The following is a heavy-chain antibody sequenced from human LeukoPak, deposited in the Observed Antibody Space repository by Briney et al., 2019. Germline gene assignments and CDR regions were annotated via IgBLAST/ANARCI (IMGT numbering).Heavy chain of an antibody. J-gene: IGHJ6*02. V-gene: IGHV1-18*01. Sequence: ASVKVSCKASGYTFTSYGISWVRQAPGQGLEWMGWISAYNGNTNYAQKFQGRVTMTEDTSTDTAYMELSSLRSEDTAVYYCATGAYYDSSGPIAYYYYGMDVWGQGTTVTVSS. CDR1: GYTFTSYG. CDR3: ATGAYYDSSGPIAYYYYGMDV. CDR2: ISAYNGNT. D-gene: IGHD3-22*01.